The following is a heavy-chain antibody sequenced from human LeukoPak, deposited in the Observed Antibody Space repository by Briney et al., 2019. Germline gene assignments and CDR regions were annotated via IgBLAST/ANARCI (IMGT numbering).Heavy chain of an antibody. CDR1: GDSISNYY. Sequence: SETLSLTCTVSGDSISNYYWSWIRQPAGKGLEWIGRIYTSGSTNYNPSLKSRVTMSVDTSKNQFSLKLSSVTAADTAVYYCARDSYYGSGYFDYWGQGTLVTVSS. V-gene: IGHV4-4*07. CDR2: IYTSGST. CDR3: ARDSYYGSGYFDY. J-gene: IGHJ4*02. D-gene: IGHD3-10*01.